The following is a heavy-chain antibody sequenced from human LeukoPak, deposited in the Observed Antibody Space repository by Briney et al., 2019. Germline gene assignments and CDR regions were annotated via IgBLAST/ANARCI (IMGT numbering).Heavy chain of an antibody. J-gene: IGHJ4*02. CDR2: ISGSGAST. CDR1: GVTFSSYA. V-gene: IGHV3-23*01. D-gene: IGHD3-10*01. Sequence: GGSLRLSCAASGVTFSSYAMSWVRQAPGKGLEWVSVISGSGASTYYADSVKGRFTISRDNSKNTLYLQMNSLRAEDTAVYYCAKVRFGVTARYYFDYWGQGTLVTVSS. CDR3: AKVRFGVTARYYFDY.